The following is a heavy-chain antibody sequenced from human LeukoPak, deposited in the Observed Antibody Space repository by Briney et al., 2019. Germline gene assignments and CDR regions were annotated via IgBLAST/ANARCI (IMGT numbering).Heavy chain of an antibody. V-gene: IGHV3-21*01. Sequence: GGSLRLSCAASGFTFSSHNMNWVRQAPGKGLEWVSSISSSSGYIYYADSLKGRFTISRDNAKNSLSLQMNSLRVEDTAVYYCSRDRGYSYVGNAFDIWGQGTMVTVSS. D-gene: IGHD5-18*01. CDR3: SRDRGYSYVGNAFDI. CDR1: GFTFSSHN. CDR2: ISSSSGYI. J-gene: IGHJ3*02.